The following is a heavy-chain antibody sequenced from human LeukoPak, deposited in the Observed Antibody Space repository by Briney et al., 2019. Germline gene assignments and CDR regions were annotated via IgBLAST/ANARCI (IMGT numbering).Heavy chain of an antibody. Sequence: GGSLRLSCAASGFTFSSYAMYWVRPAPGKGLECVSGIFGSGGSTHYADTVKGRFTISRDNSKNTVYLQMNSLRAEDTAVYYCAKTTTGYSSGRFPGWPVDYWGQGTLVTVSS. V-gene: IGHV3-23*01. CDR3: AKTTTGYSSGRFPGWPVDY. CDR1: GFTFSSYA. J-gene: IGHJ4*02. CDR2: IFGSGGST. D-gene: IGHD6-19*01.